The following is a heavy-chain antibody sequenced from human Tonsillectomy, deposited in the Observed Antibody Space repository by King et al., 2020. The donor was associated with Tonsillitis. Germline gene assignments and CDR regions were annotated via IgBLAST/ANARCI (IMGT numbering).Heavy chain of an antibody. CDR1: GFTFSSYG. V-gene: IGHV3-33*05. J-gene: IGHJ4*02. CDR3: ASDTYYVWANYHHPIDY. D-gene: IGHD3-16*01. Sequence: VQLVESGGGVVQPGRSLRLSCAASGFTFSSYGMHWVRQAPGKGLEWVAVISYDGSNEYYADSVKGRFTISRDNSKNTLYLQMNSLRAEDTAVYYCASDTYYVWANYHHPIDYWGQGTLVTVSS. CDR2: ISYDGSNE.